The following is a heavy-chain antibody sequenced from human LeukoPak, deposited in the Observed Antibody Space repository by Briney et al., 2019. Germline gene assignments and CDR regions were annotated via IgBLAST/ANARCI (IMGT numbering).Heavy chain of an antibody. CDR3: ARDFSWGVDY. CDR2: INGKSGGT. D-gene: IGHD7-27*01. Sequence: ASVKVSCKASGYTFTGYYMHWVRQAPGQGLEWMGWINGKSGGTNYAQKFQDRVTMTRDTSITTYYMHLSGLRSDDTGIYYCARDFSWGVDYWGRGSLVTVSS. CDR1: GYTFTGYY. J-gene: IGHJ4*02. V-gene: IGHV1-2*02.